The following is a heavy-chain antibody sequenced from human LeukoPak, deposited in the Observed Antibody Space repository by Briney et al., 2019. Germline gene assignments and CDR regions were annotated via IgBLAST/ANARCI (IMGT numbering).Heavy chain of an antibody. Sequence: PSETLSLTCTVSGGSISSYYWSWIRQPPGKGLEWIGYIYYSGSTNYNPSLKGRVTISVDTSKNQFSLKLSSVTAADTAAYYCARGLTMVRGVVTYDYWGQGTLVTVSS. D-gene: IGHD3-10*01. CDR2: IYYSGST. V-gene: IGHV4-59*08. J-gene: IGHJ4*02. CDR3: ARGLTMVRGVVTYDY. CDR1: GGSISSYY.